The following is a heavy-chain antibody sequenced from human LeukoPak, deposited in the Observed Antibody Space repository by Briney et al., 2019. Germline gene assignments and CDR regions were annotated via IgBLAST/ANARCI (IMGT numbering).Heavy chain of an antibody. V-gene: IGHV4-59*08. CDR3: ARLHYDTSGLYDYFDY. D-gene: IGHD3-22*01. J-gene: IGHJ4*02. CDR1: GDSISSHY. Sequence: SETLSLTCTVSGDSISSHYWSWIRQPPGKGLEWIGYIHYSVTTNYNPSLKSRIAISVDTSKNQFSLKLTSVTAADTAVYYCARLHYDTSGLYDYFDYWGQGTLVTVSS. CDR2: IHYSVTT.